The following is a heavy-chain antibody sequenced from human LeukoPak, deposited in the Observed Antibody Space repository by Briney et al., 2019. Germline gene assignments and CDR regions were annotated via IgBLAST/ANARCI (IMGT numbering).Heavy chain of an antibody. Sequence: GGSLRLSCAGSGFTFSSYAMSWVRQAPGKGLEWVSGISGSGDSTYYADSVRGQFTISRDNSKNTLYLQMNSLRAEDTAIYYCAKGGSGWLFDYWGQGTLVTVSS. CDR2: ISGSGDST. J-gene: IGHJ4*02. D-gene: IGHD6-19*01. CDR3: AKGGSGWLFDY. V-gene: IGHV3-23*01. CDR1: GFTFSSYA.